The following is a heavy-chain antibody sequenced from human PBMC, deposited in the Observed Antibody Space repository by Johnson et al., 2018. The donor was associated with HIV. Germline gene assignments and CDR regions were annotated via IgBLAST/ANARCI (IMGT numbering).Heavy chain of an antibody. CDR1: GFTFSTYA. CDR2: IRFDGSNN. J-gene: IGHJ3*02. V-gene: IGHV3-30*02. Sequence: QVQLVESGGGVVRPGESLRLSCAASGFTFSTYAMHWVRQAPGKGLEWVSFIRFDGSNNYYADSVQGRFTISRDNSKNTLYLQMNSLRAEDTAVYYCARGGLLSPDAFDIWGQGTMVTVSS. CDR3: ARGGLLSPDAFDI. D-gene: IGHD2-21*02.